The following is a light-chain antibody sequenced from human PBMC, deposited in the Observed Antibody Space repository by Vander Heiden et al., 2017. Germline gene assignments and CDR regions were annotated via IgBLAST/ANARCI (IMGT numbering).Light chain of an antibody. Sequence: DTQMSHSPSSLSTSVGDRVTITCQASQDISKYLNWYQQKSGKAPKLLIYDTFNLETGVPSRFSGSGSGTDFSFTISSLQPEDTATYYCQQYKDLLTFGQGTKLDIK. V-gene: IGKV1-33*01. CDR2: DTF. CDR1: QDISKY. CDR3: QQYKDLLT. J-gene: IGKJ2*01.